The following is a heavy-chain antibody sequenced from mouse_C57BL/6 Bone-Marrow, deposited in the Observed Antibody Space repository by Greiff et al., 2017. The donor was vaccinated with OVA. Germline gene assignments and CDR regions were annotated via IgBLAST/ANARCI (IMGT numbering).Heavy chain of an antibody. CDR3: ARGIYYGSSYYWYFDV. CDR2: SRNKANDYTT. Sequence: EVQGVESGGGLVQSGRSLRLSCATSGFTFSDFYMEWVRQAPGKGLEWIAASRNKANDYTTEYSASVKGRFIVSRDTSQSILYLQMNGLRAEDTAIYYCARGIYYGSSYYWYFDVWGTGTTVTVSS. D-gene: IGHD1-1*01. J-gene: IGHJ1*03. V-gene: IGHV7-1*01. CDR1: GFTFSDFY.